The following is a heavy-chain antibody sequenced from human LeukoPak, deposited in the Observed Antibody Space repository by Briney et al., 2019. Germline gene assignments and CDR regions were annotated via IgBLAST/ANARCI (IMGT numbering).Heavy chain of an antibody. CDR3: ARGIRDSSGREYFQH. D-gene: IGHD3-22*01. J-gene: IGHJ1*01. CDR1: GYTFTSYD. Sequence: ASVKISCKASGYTFTSYDINWVRQATGQGLEWMGWMNPNSGNTGYAQKFRGRVTMTRNTSINTAYMELSSLRSEDTAVYYCARGIRDSSGREYFQHWGQGSRVTVSS. V-gene: IGHV1-8*01. CDR2: MNPNSGNT.